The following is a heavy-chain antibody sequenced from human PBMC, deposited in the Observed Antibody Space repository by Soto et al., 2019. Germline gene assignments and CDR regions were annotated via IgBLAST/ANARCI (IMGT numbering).Heavy chain of an antibody. Sequence: QVQLQESGPGLVKPSQTLSLTCTVSGGSIISGGYYWSWIRQHPGKGLEWIGYIYYSGSTYYNPSLKSRVTISVDTSKNQFSLKLNSVTAADTAVYYCARSSTSANYFDYWGQGTLVTVSS. D-gene: IGHD2-2*01. V-gene: IGHV4-31*03. J-gene: IGHJ4*02. CDR2: IYYSGST. CDR1: GGSIISGGYY. CDR3: ARSSTSANYFDY.